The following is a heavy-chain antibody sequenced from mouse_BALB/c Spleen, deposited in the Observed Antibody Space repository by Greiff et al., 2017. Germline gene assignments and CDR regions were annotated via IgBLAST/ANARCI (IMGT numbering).Heavy chain of an antibody. CDR3: ACLLYFDD. CDR1: GYTFTSYW. D-gene: IGHD2-1*01. J-gene: IGHJ2*01. V-gene: IGHV1-7*01. CDR2: INPSTGYT. Sequence: QVQLQQSGAELAKPGASVKMSCKASGYTFTSYWMHWVKQRPGQGLEWIGYINPSTGYTEYNQKFKDKATLTADKSSSTAYMQLSSLTSEDSAVYYCACLLYFDDWGQGTTLTVSS.